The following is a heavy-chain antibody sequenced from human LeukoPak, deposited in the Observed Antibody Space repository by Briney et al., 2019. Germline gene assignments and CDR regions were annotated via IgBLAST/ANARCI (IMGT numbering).Heavy chain of an antibody. CDR3: ARERELATYDGLDI. V-gene: IGHV4-59*01. CDR1: GGSISSYY. CDR2: SGST. Sequence: SETLSLTCTVSGGSISSYYWRWIRQPPGKELEWIGHSGSTNYNPSLKSRVTISVDTSKNQFSLKLSSVTAADTAVYYCARERELATYDGLDIWGQGTMVTVSS. J-gene: IGHJ3*02. D-gene: IGHD1-1*01.